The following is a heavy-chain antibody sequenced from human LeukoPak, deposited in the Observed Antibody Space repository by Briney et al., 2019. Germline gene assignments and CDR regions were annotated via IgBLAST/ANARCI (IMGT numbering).Heavy chain of an antibody. J-gene: IGHJ4*02. CDR3: ARRLAGTEDY. CDR2: IYYSGCT. D-gene: IGHD6-13*01. V-gene: IGHV4-39*01. Sequence: PSETLSLTCTVSGGSISSSSYYWGWIRQPPGKGLEWIGSIYYSGCTYYNPSLKSRVTISVDTSKNQFSLKLSSVTAADTAVYYCARRLAGTEDYWGQGTLVTVSS. CDR1: GGSISSSSYY.